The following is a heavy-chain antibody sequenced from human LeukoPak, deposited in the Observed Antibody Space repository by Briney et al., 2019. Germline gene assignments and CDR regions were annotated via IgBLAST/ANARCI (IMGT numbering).Heavy chain of an antibody. D-gene: IGHD2-2*01. CDR2: INQDGIEK. V-gene: IGHV3-7*03. CDR3: ATIRSYQLLSFDY. J-gene: IGHJ4*02. CDR1: GFSFSNYW. Sequence: GGSLRLSCAASGFSFSNYWMTWVRQVPGKGLEWVANINQDGIEKYYVDSVKGQFTISRDNAKNSLFLQMNSLRAEDTAVYYCATIRSYQLLSFDYWGQGTLVTVSS.